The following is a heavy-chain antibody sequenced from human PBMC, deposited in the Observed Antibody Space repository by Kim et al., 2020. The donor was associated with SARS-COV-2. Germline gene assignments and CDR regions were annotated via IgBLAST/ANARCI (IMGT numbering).Heavy chain of an antibody. CDR2: INADGTKT. D-gene: IGHD5-18*01. Sequence: GGSLRLSCAASGFIFSNSWMHWVRQAPGKGLVWVSRINADGTKTNYADSVKGRFTISRDNAKNTLYLQMNSLRDEDTAVYYCTRGYTYRDFGGQGTLVT. CDR1: GFIFSNSW. CDR3: TRGYTYRDF. V-gene: IGHV3-74*01. J-gene: IGHJ4*02.